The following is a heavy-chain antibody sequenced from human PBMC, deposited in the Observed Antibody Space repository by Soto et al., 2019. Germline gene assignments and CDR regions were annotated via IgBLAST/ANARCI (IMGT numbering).Heavy chain of an antibody. D-gene: IGHD6-13*01. Sequence: QVQLVESGGGVVQPGRSLRLSCAASGFTFSDYAMHWVRQAPGKGLEWVAVISYDGSSRYYDYSVKGRRMISSDNSKNSLYLHLNSLRPEDTAFSYRGRDRGPPFRIAAAPPDGFAPWGQGPVVSVSS. CDR1: GFTFSDYA. CDR3: GRDRGPPFRIAAAPPDGFAP. V-gene: IGHV3-30-3*01. CDR2: ISYDGSSR. J-gene: IGHJ5*02.